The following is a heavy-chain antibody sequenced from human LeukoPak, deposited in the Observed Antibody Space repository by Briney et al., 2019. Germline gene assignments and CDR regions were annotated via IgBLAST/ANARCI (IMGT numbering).Heavy chain of an antibody. CDR2: ISAYNGNT. Sequence: EASVKVSCKASGYTFTSYGISWVRQAPGQGLEWMGWISAYNGNTNYAQKLQGRVTMTTDTSTSTAYMELRSLRSDDTAAYYCARAYPSYCSSTSCYAGYYYMDVWGKGTTVTVSS. D-gene: IGHD2-2*01. V-gene: IGHV1-18*01. CDR3: ARAYPSYCSSTSCYAGYYYMDV. J-gene: IGHJ6*03. CDR1: GYTFTSYG.